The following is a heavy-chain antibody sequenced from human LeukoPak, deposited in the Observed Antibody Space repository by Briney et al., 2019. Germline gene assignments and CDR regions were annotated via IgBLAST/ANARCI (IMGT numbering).Heavy chain of an antibody. CDR2: ISYDGSNK. V-gene: IGHV3-30*18. D-gene: IGHD6-19*01. Sequence: GGSLRLSCAASGFTSGTYTTTWVRQAPGKGLEWVAVISYDGSNKYYADSVKGRFTISRDNSKNTLYLQMNSLRAEDTAVYYCAKERDSSGWYFDFDYWGQGTLVTVSS. J-gene: IGHJ4*02. CDR1: GFTSGTYT. CDR3: AKERDSSGWYFDFDY.